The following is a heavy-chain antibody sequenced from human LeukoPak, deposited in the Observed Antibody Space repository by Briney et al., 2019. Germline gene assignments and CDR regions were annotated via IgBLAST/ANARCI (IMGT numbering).Heavy chain of an antibody. Sequence: PGRSLRLSCAASGFTFSSYGMHWVRQAPGKGLEWVAVIWYDGSNKYYADSVKGRFTISRDNSKNTLYLQMNSLRAEDTAVYYCAREDISDYYYGMDVWGQGTTVTVSS. CDR2: IWYDGSNK. D-gene: IGHD2-15*01. J-gene: IGHJ6*02. CDR1: GFTFSSYG. CDR3: AREDISDYYYGMDV. V-gene: IGHV3-33*01.